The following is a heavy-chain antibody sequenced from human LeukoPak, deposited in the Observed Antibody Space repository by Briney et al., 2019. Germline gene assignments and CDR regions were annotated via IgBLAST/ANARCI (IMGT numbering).Heavy chain of an antibody. CDR3: ARVEAAAGRRIRFDP. CDR1: GFTFNDYY. CDR2: IRSGSSYT. Sequence: SGGSLRLSCAASGFTFNDYYMSWIRQAPGKGLEWVAYIRSGSSYTNYADSVKGRFTISRDNAKNSLYLQMNRLRDEETAVYYCARVEAAAGRRIRFDPWGQGTLVTVSS. D-gene: IGHD6-13*01. V-gene: IGHV3-11*05. J-gene: IGHJ5*02.